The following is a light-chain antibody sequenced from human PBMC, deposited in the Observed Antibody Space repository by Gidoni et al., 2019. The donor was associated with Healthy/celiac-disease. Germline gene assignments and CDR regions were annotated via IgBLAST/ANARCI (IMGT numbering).Light chain of an antibody. CDR1: QSVSSSY. CDR2: GAS. CDR3: QQYGSSLSWT. J-gene: IGKJ1*01. V-gene: IGKV3-20*01. Sequence: EIVLTQSPGTMSLSPGERATLSCRASQSVSSSYLAWYQQKPGQAPRLLIYGASSRATGIPDRFSGSGSGTDFTLTISRLEPEDFAVYYCQQYGSSLSWTFGQXTKVDIK.